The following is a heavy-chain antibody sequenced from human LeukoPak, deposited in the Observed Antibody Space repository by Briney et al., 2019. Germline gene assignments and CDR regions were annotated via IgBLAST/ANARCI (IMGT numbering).Heavy chain of an antibody. V-gene: IGHV3-7*01. CDR2: IKQDGTEK. CDR1: GFIFSNYW. Sequence: GGSLRLSCATSGFIFSNYWMGWVRQAPGKGLEWVAKIKQDGTEKYYGDSVRGRFTISGDNPKKSLFLQMNSLRLDDTAVYYCAREGGNGGNDFWGQGILVTVS. J-gene: IGHJ4*02. CDR3: AREGGNGGNDF. D-gene: IGHD4-23*01.